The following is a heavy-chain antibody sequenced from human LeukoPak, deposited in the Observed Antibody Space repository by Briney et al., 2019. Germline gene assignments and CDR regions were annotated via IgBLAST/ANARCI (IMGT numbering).Heavy chain of an antibody. CDR1: GGSFSGYY. CDR2: THASGSF. CDR3: ASRKLGNDY. V-gene: IGHV4-59*10. Sequence: SETLSLTCAVYGGSFSGYYWSWIRQPAGKGLQWIGRTHASGSFMYNPSLKSRLTISIDTSKKQFSLKLSSVTDADTAVYYCASRKLGNDYWGQGTLVTVSS. J-gene: IGHJ4*02. D-gene: IGHD7-27*01.